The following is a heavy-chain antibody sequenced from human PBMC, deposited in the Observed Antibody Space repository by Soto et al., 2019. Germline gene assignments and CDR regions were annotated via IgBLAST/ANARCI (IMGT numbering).Heavy chain of an antibody. Sequence: EVQLLESGGGLVQPGGSLRLSCAASGFTFSSYTMNWVRQAPGKGPEWVSLISVTGDTYYADSVKGRFTISRDNSKNTLFLQMNSLRAEDTAVYYCAKSLNTATSFDYWGQGTLVTVSP. CDR3: AKSLNTATSFDY. CDR1: GFTFSSYT. J-gene: IGHJ4*02. V-gene: IGHV3-23*01. CDR2: ISVTGDT.